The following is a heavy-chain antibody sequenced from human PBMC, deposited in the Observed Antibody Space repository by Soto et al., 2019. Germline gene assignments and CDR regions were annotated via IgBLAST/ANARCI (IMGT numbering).Heavy chain of an antibody. V-gene: IGHV1-18*01. CDR2: ISGYNGDA. CDR1: GYTFTRYG. J-gene: IGHJ6*02. CDR3: AKNGQPPYYYYGLDV. D-gene: IGHD2-8*01. Sequence: ASVKVSCKASGYTFTRYGISWVQQAPGQGLEWMGWISGYNGDANYAQRFQGRVSMTIDTSTTTAYMELRTLTSDDTAVYYCAKNGQPPYYYYGLDVWGQGTTVTVS.